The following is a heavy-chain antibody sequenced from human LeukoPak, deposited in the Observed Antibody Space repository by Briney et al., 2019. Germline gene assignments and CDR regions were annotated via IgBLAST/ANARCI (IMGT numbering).Heavy chain of an antibody. CDR1: GFTFSSYA. J-gene: IGHJ4*02. D-gene: IGHD6-13*01. CDR2: ISGSGGST. V-gene: IGHV3-23*01. CDR3: ARGSSSWYYFDY. Sequence: TGGSLRLSCAASGFTFSSYAMSWVRQAPGKGLEWVSAISGSGGSTYYADSVKGRFTISRDNSKNTLYLQMGSLRAEDMAVYYCARGSSSWYYFDYWGQGTLVTVSS.